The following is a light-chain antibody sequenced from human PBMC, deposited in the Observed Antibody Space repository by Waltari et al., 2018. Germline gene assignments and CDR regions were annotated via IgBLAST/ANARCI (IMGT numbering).Light chain of an antibody. CDR1: QSISSY. CDR3: QQSYRTPRT. CDR2: AAS. J-gene: IGKJ4*01. V-gene: IGKV1-39*01. Sequence: DIQMTQSPSSLSASVGDRVTITCRASQSISSYLNWYQQKPGKAPKLLIYAASSLQSGVPSRFSGSGSGTDFTLTISSLQPEDFATYYWQQSYRTPRTFGGGTKVEIK.